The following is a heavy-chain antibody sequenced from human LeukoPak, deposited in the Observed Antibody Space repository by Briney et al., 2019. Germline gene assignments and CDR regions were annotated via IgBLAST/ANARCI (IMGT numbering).Heavy chain of an antibody. V-gene: IGHV1-2*02. Sequence: GASVKVSCKASGYTFTGYYMHWVRQAPGQGLEWMGWINPNSGGTNYAQKFQGRVTMTRDTSISTAYMELSRLRSDDTAVYYCAPEGGYDSSGYYYWGQGTLVTVSS. CDR3: APEGGYDSSGYYY. CDR1: GYTFTGYY. D-gene: IGHD3-22*01. CDR2: INPNSGGT. J-gene: IGHJ4*02.